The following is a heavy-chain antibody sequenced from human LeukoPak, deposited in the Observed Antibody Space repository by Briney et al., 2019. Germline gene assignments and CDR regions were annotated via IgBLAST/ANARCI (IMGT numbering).Heavy chain of an antibody. D-gene: IGHD4/OR15-4a*01. V-gene: IGHV4-39*07. J-gene: IGHJ5*02. CDR2: IHYSGST. CDR1: GDSISSGDYY. Sequence: SETLSLTCTVSGDSISSGDYYWGWIRQPPGKGLEWIGTIHYSGSTYYNPSLKSRVTISVDTSKNQFSLKLTSVTAADTAVYYCARVTMVGGFDRWGRGTLVTVSS. CDR3: ARVTMVGGFDR.